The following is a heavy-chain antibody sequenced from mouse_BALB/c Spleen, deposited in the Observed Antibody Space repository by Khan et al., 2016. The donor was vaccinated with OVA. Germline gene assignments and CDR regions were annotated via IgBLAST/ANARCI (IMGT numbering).Heavy chain of an antibody. CDR1: GYSFTTYT. Sequence: VQLQQSAAELARPGASVKMSCKASGYSFTTYTIHWVKQRPGQGMEWFGNINPSSGYIEYNQKFKDTTTLTEDKSSSPAYMQLSSLTSEDSAVYYWASIRLRVDYWGQGTSVTGSS. D-gene: IGHD2-2*01. CDR2: INPSSGYI. V-gene: IGHV1-4*02. CDR3: ASIRLRVDY. J-gene: IGHJ4*01.